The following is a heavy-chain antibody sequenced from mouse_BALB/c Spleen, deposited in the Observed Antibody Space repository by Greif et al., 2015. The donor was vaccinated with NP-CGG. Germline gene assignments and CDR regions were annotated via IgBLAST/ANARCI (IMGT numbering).Heavy chain of an antibody. CDR1: GFTFTDYY. V-gene: IGHV7-3*02. CDR2: IRNKANGYTT. CDR3: ARDTGTFAY. D-gene: IGHD4-1*01. J-gene: IGHJ3*01. Sequence: DVMLVESGGGLVQPGGSLRLSWATSGFTFTDYYMSWVRQPPGKALEWLGFIRNKANGYTTEYSASVKGRFTISRDNSQSILYLQMNTLRAEDSATYYCARDTGTFAYWGQGTLVTVSA.